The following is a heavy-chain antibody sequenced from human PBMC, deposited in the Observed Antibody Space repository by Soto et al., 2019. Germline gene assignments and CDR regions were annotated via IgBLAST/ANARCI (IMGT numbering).Heavy chain of an antibody. CDR1: VVSISSYY. D-gene: IGHD3-9*01. CDR3: ARAVRYFDWHHWFDP. V-gene: IGHV4-59*01. J-gene: IGHJ5*02. Sequence: SETLSLTCTFSVVSISSYYWSCIRHPPGKGLEWIGYIHYTGSTNYNPSLRSRITISVDTSKNQFSLKLSSVTAADTAVYYCARAVRYFDWHHWFDPLGQRTLVTVSS. CDR2: IHYTGST.